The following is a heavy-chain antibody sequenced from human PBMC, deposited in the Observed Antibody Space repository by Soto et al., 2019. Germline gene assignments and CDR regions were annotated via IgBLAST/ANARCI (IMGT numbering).Heavy chain of an antibody. J-gene: IGHJ4*02. CDR2: IIPIFPTS. Sequence: SVKVSCKASGGTFSSYAISWVRQAPGQGLEWMGGIIPIFPTSNYAQRFQGRVTITADESTSTAYMELSSLRSEDTAVYYCAKADVVVTTTRWYFDYWGQGTLVTVSS. D-gene: IGHD2-15*01. V-gene: IGHV1-69*13. CDR1: GGTFSSYA. CDR3: AKADVVVTTTRWYFDY.